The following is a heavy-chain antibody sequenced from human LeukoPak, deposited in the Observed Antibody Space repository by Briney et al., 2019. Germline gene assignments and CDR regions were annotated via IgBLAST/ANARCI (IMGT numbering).Heavy chain of an antibody. J-gene: IGHJ3*02. Sequence: SETLSLTRTVSGGSISSSSYYWGWIRQPPGKGLEWIGNIFYSGSTYYNPSLKSRVTISVDTSKNQFSLKLSSVTAADTAVYYCARGPPDCSSTSCYAFDAFDIWGQGTMVTVSS. CDR2: IFYSGST. CDR3: ARGPPDCSSTSCYAFDAFDI. D-gene: IGHD2-2*01. V-gene: IGHV4-39*07. CDR1: GGSISSSSYY.